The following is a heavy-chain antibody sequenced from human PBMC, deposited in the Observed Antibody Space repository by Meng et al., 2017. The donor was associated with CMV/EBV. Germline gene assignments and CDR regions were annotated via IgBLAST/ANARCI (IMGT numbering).Heavy chain of an antibody. D-gene: IGHD3-3*01. CDR2: IHSDGSST. CDR3: ARDQNQYYDFWRGYFQDLYGMDV. V-gene: IGHV3-74*01. CDR1: GFTFSSYW. Sequence: GESLKISCASSGFTFSSYWMHLVRQAPGKGLVWVSRIHSDGSSTNYADSVKGRFTIARDNAKNTLYLQMNSLRAEDTAVYYCARDQNQYYDFWRGYFQDLYGMDVWGQGTTVTVSS. J-gene: IGHJ6*02.